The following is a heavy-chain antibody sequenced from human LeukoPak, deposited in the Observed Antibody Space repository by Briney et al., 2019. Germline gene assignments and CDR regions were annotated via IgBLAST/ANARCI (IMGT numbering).Heavy chain of an antibody. J-gene: IGHJ4*02. Sequence: PGGSLRLSCAASGFTFSSYAMSWVRQAPGKGLEWVSGISWNSGSIGYADSVKGRFTISRDNAKNSLYLQMNSLRAEDTALYYCAKGYSSSSIPDYWGQGTLVTVSS. V-gene: IGHV3-9*01. CDR1: GFTFSSYA. CDR2: ISWNSGSI. D-gene: IGHD6-6*01. CDR3: AKGYSSSSIPDY.